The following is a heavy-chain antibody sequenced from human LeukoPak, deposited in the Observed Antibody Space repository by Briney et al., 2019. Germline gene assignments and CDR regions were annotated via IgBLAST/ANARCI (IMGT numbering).Heavy chain of an antibody. J-gene: IGHJ4*02. V-gene: IGHV5-10-1*01. CDR3: ARLPRHCSGGSCHSINY. Sequence: GESLKISCKGSGYSFTSYWISWVRQMPGKGLEWMGRIDPSDSYTKYSPSFQGHVTISADKSISTAYLQWSSLKTSDTAMYYCARLPRHCSGGSCHSINYWGQGTLVTVSS. D-gene: IGHD2-15*01. CDR1: GYSFTSYW. CDR2: IDPSDSYT.